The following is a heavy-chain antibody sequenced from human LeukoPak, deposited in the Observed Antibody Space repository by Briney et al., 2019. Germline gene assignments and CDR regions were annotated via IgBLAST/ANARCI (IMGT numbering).Heavy chain of an antibody. V-gene: IGHV1-24*01. CDR3: ATGSPYYDYVWGSYRPPYYFDY. D-gene: IGHD3-16*02. CDR2: FDPEDGET. J-gene: IGHJ4*02. CDR1: GYTLTELS. Sequence: ASVKVSCKVSGYTLTELSMHWVRQAPGKGLEWMGGFDPEDGETIYAQKFQGRVTMTEDTSTDTAYMELSSLRSEDTAVYYCATGSPYYDYVWGSYRPPYYFDYWGQGTLVTVSS.